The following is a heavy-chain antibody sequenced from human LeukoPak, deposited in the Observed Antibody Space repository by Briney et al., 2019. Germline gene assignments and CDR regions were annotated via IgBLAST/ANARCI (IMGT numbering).Heavy chain of an antibody. Sequence: SETLSLTCTVSGASISSYYWNWIRQPPGKGLEWIGYIYYTGSTNYNPSLKSRVAISVDTSKNQLSLKLRSVTAADTAVYYCARGGRDGYTLYPLDYWGQGTLVTVSS. CDR3: ARGGRDGYTLYPLDY. J-gene: IGHJ4*02. V-gene: IGHV4-59*08. CDR2: IYYTGST. CDR1: GASISSYY. D-gene: IGHD5-24*01.